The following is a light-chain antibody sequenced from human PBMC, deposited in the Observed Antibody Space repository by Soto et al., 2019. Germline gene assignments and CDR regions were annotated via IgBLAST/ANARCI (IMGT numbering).Light chain of an antibody. J-gene: IGLJ2*01. CDR2: RNT. V-gene: IGLV1-47*01. CDR1: SSNIGSNY. Sequence: QSVLTQPPSTSGTPGQRVTISCSGSSSNIGSNYVYWYQQLPGTAPKLLIYRNTQRPSRVPDRFSGSKSGTSASLAISGLRSADEADYFCAAWDDSLRALVFGGGTKLTVL. CDR3: AAWDDSLRALV.